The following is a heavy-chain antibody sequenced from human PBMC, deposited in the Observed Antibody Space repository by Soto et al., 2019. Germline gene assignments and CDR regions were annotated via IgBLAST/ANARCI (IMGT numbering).Heavy chain of an antibody. J-gene: IGHJ6*01. V-gene: IGHV3-21*01. CDR1: GFTFSSYS. CDR3: ARDQHHSMDV. CDR2: ISSSSSYI. Sequence: EVQLVESGGGLVKPGGSLRLSCAASGFTFSSYSMNWVRQAPGKGLEWVSSISSSSSYIYYADSVKGRFTISRDNTKNSLYLQMNSLRAEEKAVYYCARDQHHSMDVWGQGTTVTVSS.